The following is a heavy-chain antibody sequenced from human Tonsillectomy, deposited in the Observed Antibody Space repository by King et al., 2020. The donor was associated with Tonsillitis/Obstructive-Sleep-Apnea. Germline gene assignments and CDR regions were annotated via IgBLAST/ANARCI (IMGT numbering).Heavy chain of an antibody. V-gene: IGHV5-51*01. CDR2: IYPGDSDT. Sequence: QLVQSGAEVKKPGESLKISCKGSGYSFTNYWIGWVRQMPGKGLEWMGVIYPGDSDTRYSPSFPGQVTISAEKSISTAYLQWSSLKASDTAMYYCARGSGDPPGYYYYMDVWGKGTTVTVSS. CDR3: ARGSGDPPGYYYYMDV. CDR1: GYSFTNYW. D-gene: IGHD4-17*01. J-gene: IGHJ6*03.